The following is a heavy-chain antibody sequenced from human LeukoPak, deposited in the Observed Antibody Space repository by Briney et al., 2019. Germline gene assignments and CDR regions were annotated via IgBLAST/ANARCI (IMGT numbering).Heavy chain of an antibody. CDR1: GDSVSSNSAA. D-gene: IGHD3-16*02. Sequence: SQPLSLTCSIPGDSVSSNSAAWNWIRQSPSRGLEWLGRTYYRSKWYNEYPPFIQGRVTINPDTSKNQFSLQLKSVTPEDTAVYYCARDLTNYDYVWGSYRYTRTIDYWGQGTLVTVSS. CDR2: TYYRSKWYN. V-gene: IGHV6-1*01. CDR3: ARDLTNYDYVWGSYRYTRTIDY. J-gene: IGHJ4*02.